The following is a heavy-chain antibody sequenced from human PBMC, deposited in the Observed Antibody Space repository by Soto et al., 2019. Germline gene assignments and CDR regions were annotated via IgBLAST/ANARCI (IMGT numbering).Heavy chain of an antibody. Sequence: QVQLVQSGAEVKKPGASVKVSCKASGYTFTSYGISWVRQAPGQGLEWMGWISAYNGNTNYAQKLQGRVTMTTDTSTSTAYMELRSLRSDDTAVYYCARDENRVYYYESSGTDFGYWGQGTLVTVSS. V-gene: IGHV1-18*04. D-gene: IGHD3-22*01. CDR3: ARDENRVYYYESSGTDFGY. J-gene: IGHJ4*02. CDR1: GYTFTSYG. CDR2: ISAYNGNT.